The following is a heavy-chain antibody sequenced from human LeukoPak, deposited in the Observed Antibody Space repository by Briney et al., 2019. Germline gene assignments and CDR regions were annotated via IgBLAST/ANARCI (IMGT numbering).Heavy chain of an antibody. D-gene: IGHD5-12*01. CDR1: GFTFSSYS. V-gene: IGHV3-23*01. CDR3: AKGADIVATTSDY. CDR2: ISGSGGST. Sequence: GGSLRLSCAASGFTFSSYSVSWVRQAPGKGLEWVSAISGSGGSTYYADSVKGRFTISRDNSKNTLYLQMNSLRAEDPAVYYRAKGADIVATTSDYWGQGTLVTVSS. J-gene: IGHJ4*02.